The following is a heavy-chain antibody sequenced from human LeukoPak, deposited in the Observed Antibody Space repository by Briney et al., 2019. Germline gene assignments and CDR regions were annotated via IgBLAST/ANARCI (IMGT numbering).Heavy chain of an antibody. J-gene: IGHJ6*03. CDR2: IYYSGST. CDR3: ARDSGIAVAGTLPHYYYYMDV. CDR1: GGSISSSSYY. V-gene: IGHV4-39*07. Sequence: ETLXLXCTVSGGSISSSSYYWGWIRQPPGKGLEWIGSIYYSGSTYYNPSLKSRVTISVDTSKNQFSLKLSSVTAADTAVYYCARDSGIAVAGTLPHYYYYMDVWGKGTTVTVSS. D-gene: IGHD6-19*01.